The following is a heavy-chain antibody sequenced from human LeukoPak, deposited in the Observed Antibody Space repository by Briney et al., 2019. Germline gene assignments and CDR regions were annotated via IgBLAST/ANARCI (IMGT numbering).Heavy chain of an antibody. D-gene: IGHD3-10*01. V-gene: IGHV3-11*06. CDR1: GFTFSDYY. J-gene: IGHJ4*02. Sequence: GGSLRLSCAASGFTFSDYYMSWIRQAPGKGLEWASYISSSSSYTNYADSVKGRFTISRDNAKNSLYLQMNSLRAEDTAVYYCARFMVRDKLDYWGQGTLVTVSS. CDR3: ARFMVRDKLDY. CDR2: ISSSSSYT.